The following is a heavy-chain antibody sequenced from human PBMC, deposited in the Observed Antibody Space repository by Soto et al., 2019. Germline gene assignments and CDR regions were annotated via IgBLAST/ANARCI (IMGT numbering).Heavy chain of an antibody. V-gene: IGHV1-3*01. CDR2: INAGNGHT. CDR1: GYTFTNYA. CDR3: VRCERYYYDSSGYFGFDY. D-gene: IGHD3-22*01. Sequence: ASVKVSCKASGYTFTNYAIHWVRQAPGQRLEWMGWINAGNGHTKYSQKFQARVTITRDTSASTAYMELSSLRSEDTAVYYCVRCERYYYDSSGYFGFDYWGQGTLVTVSS. J-gene: IGHJ4*02.